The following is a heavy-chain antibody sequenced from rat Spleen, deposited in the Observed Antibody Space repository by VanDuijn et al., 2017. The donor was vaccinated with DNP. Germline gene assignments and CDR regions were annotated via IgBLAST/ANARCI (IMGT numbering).Heavy chain of an antibody. CDR2: ISYEGSSS. CDR1: GFTFSDYY. J-gene: IGHJ2*01. CDR3: ASICLTTEGMGDY. D-gene: IGHD1-11*01. Sequence: EVQLVESGGGLVQPGRSLKLSCAASGFTFSDYYMAWVRRAPKKGLDWVASISYEGSSSYYGDSVKGRFTISRDNAKSTLYLQMNSLRSEDTATYYCASICLTTEGMGDYWSQGVIVTVSS. V-gene: IGHV5-22*01.